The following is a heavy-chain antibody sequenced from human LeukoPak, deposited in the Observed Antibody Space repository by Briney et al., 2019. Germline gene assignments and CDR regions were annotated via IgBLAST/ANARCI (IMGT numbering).Heavy chain of an antibody. J-gene: IGHJ4*02. Sequence: SETLSLTCTVSGGSISSYYWSWIRQPAGKGLEWIGRIYTSGSTNYNPSLKSRVTMSVDTSKNQFSLKLSSVTAADTAVYYCAGSSSWYMASSFDYWGRGTLVTVSS. CDR3: AGSSSWYMASSFDY. V-gene: IGHV4-4*07. CDR1: GGSISSYY. D-gene: IGHD6-13*01. CDR2: IYTSGST.